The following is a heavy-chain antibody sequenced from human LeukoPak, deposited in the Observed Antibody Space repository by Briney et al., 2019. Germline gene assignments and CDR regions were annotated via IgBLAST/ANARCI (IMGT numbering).Heavy chain of an antibody. CDR3: ARRITMVRGVISTFDY. Sequence: PSETLSLTCTVSGGSISSSSYYWGWIRQPPAKGLKWIGSIYYSGSTYYNPSLKSRATISVDTSKNQFSLKLSSVTAADTAVYYCARRITMVRGVISTFDYWGQGTLVTVSS. CDR2: IYYSGST. J-gene: IGHJ4*02. CDR1: GGSISSSSYY. D-gene: IGHD3-10*01. V-gene: IGHV4-39*07.